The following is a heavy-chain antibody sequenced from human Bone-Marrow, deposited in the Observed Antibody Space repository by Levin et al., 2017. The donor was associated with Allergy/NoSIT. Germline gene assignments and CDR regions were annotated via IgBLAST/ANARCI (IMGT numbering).Heavy chain of an antibody. CDR2: IRSKAYGGTT. D-gene: IGHD6-6*01. V-gene: IGHV3-49*03. Sequence: PGGSLRLSCTASGFTFGDYAMSWFRQAPGKGLEWVGFIRSKAYGGTTEYAASVKGRFTISRDDSKSIAYLQMNSLKTEDTAVYYCTRPRVAARPAPWSTYYYYGMDVWGQGTTVTVSS. CDR1: GFTFGDYA. J-gene: IGHJ6*02. CDR3: TRPRVAARPAPWSTYYYYGMDV.